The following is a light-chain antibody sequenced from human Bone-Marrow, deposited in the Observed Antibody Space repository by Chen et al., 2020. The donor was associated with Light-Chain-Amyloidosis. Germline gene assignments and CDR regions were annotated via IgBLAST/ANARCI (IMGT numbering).Light chain of an antibody. CDR1: SSDVGGDNH. CDR3: SSYTITNTLV. CDR2: EVT. V-gene: IGLV2-14*01. J-gene: IGLJ1*01. Sequence: QSALTQPASVSGSPGQSITISCTGTSSDVGGDNHVSWYQQHPDKAPKLMIYEVTNRPSWVPDRFSGSKSDTTTSLTISGLQPEDEADYFCSSYTITNTLVFGSGPRVTVL.